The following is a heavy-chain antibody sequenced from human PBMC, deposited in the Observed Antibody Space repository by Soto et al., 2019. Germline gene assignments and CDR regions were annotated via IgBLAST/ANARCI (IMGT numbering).Heavy chain of an antibody. CDR3: ARRKESGYYTTGYYYYGMDV. D-gene: IGHD3-3*01. J-gene: IGHJ6*02. CDR2: IDPSDSYT. Sequence: GESLKISCKGSGYSFTSYWISWVRQMPGKGLEWMGRIDPSDSYTNYSPSFQGHVTISADKSISTAYLQWNSLKASDTAMYYCARRKESGYYTTGYYYYGMDVWGQGTTVTVSS. CDR1: GYSFTSYW. V-gene: IGHV5-10-1*01.